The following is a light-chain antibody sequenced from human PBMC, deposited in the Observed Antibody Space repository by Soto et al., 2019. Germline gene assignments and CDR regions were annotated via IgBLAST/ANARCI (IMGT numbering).Light chain of an antibody. CDR1: QSLVYSDGNTY. V-gene: IGKV2-30*01. Sequence: DVVMTQSPLSLPVTLGQPASISCRSSQSLVYSDGNTYLNWFQQRPGPSPRRLMYKVSNRDSVVPDRFSGGGSGTDFTLKISRVQADDVGVYYSKAGTHWTLNSGGGTKVQSK. CDR2: KVS. J-gene: IGKJ4*01. CDR3: KAGTHWTLN.